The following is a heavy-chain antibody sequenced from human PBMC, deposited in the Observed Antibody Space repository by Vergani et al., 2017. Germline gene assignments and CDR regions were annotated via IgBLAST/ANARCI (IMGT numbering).Heavy chain of an antibody. V-gene: IGHV3-7*03. CDR3: ARDWEGYFDY. Sequence: EVQLVESGGGLVQPGGPLRLSCEASGFTFSNYWMSWVRQVPGKGREWVANIKQDGTEEYCLDSLKGRFTLSIDNAKNSLSLQMDSLRAEDTAVYYCARDWEGYFDYWGQGTLITVSS. CDR2: IKQDGTEE. J-gene: IGHJ4*02. D-gene: IGHD1-26*01. CDR1: GFTFSNYW.